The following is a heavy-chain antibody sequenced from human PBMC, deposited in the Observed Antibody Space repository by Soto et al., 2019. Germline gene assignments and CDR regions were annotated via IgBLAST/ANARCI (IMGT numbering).Heavy chain of an antibody. D-gene: IGHD2-2*01. V-gene: IGHV3-30*04. CDR3: ARGAYCNTASCYRYGMDV. CDR2: MSYDGANK. CDR1: GFIFNNYA. Sequence: GSLRLSCAASGFIFNNYAMHWVRQAPGKGLEWVAVMSYDGANKYYADSVKGRFTISRDSSKKTVNLEINSLRAEDTAVYYCARGAYCNTASCYRYGMDVWGQGTTVTVSS. J-gene: IGHJ6*02.